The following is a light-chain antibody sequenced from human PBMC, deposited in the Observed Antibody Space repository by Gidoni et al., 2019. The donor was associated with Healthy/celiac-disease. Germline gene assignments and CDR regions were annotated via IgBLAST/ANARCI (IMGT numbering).Light chain of an antibody. CDR1: QGISNY. Sequence: DIQLTQSPSSLSASVGDRVTITCRASQGISNYLAWYQQKPGKVPKLLIYAASTLQSGVPSRFSGSGSGTDFTLTISSLQPEDVATYYCKKYNSAPRTFGQGTEVEIK. V-gene: IGKV1-27*01. J-gene: IGKJ1*01. CDR3: KKYNSAPRT. CDR2: AAS.